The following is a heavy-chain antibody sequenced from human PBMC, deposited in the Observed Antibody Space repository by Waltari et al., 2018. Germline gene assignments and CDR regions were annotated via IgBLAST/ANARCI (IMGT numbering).Heavy chain of an antibody. CDR2: MNSDGSSA. CDR3: VRDNALDV. J-gene: IGHJ6*02. CDR1: GFTFSSHW. Sequence: EVQLVESGGGLVQPGGSLRLSCVASGFTFSSHWRHWVRQAPGKGLLWVSRMNSDGSSASYADSVKGRFTISRDNAKNTLYMEMNSLRDEDTAVYYCVRDNALDVWGQGTTVTVSS. V-gene: IGHV3-74*01.